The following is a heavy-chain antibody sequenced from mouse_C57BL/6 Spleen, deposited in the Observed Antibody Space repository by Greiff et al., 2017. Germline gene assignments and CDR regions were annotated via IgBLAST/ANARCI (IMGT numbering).Heavy chain of an antibody. CDR1: GFTFSNYW. J-gene: IGHJ4*01. V-gene: IGHV6-3*01. CDR2: IRLKCGNYAT. CDR3: AVQGWASCVPVGC. Sequence: EVKLVESGGGLVQPGGSMKLSCVASGFTFSNYWMNWVRQSPEKGLEWVAQIRLKCGNYATNYEVSVKGRFTVSRDDSKSSVYLQMNNLRAEDTGIYYCAVQGWASCVPVGCWGQRTTVTVAT. D-gene: IGHD3-1*01.